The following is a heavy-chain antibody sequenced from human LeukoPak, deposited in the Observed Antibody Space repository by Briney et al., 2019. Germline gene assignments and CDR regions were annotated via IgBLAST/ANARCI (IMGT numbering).Heavy chain of an antibody. D-gene: IGHD3-3*01. CDR2: IYHSGST. Sequence: SETLSLTCPVSGYSISRGYYWGWLRQPPAKGLDGIGRIYHSGSTYYNPSLKSRVTISVDMSKNQFSLKLSSVTAADTAVYYCARDVTIFGVVNHWFDPWGQGTLVTVSS. V-gene: IGHV4-38-2*02. J-gene: IGHJ5*02. CDR1: GYSISRGYY. CDR3: ARDVTIFGVVNHWFDP.